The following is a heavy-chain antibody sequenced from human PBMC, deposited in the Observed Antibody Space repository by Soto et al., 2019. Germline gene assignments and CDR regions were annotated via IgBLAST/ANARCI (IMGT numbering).Heavy chain of an antibody. CDR2: IWYDGSNK. J-gene: IGHJ4*02. CDR3: AKDSRITMVRGGFDY. CDR1: GFTFSSYG. D-gene: IGHD3-10*01. V-gene: IGHV3-33*06. Sequence: QVQLVESGGGVVQPGRSLRLSCAASGFTFSSYGMHWVRQAPGKGLEWVAVIWYDGSNKYYADSVKGRFTISRDNSKNTLYLQMNSLRAEDTAVYYCAKDSRITMVRGGFDYWGQGTLVTVSS.